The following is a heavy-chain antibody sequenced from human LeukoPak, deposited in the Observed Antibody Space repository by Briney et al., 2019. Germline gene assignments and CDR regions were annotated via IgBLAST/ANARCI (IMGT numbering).Heavy chain of an antibody. CDR2: IYTDGST. V-gene: IGHV3-66*01. D-gene: IGHD1/OR15-1a*01. CDR1: GFTFSSYS. CDR3: AIGHYRNIPG. J-gene: IGHJ4*02. Sequence: GGSLRLSCAASGFTFSSYSMNWVRQAPGKGLEWVSVIYTDGSTHYADSVRARFSISRDDSKNTLPLQMNSLRAEDTAVYYCAIGHYRNIPGWGQGTLVTVSS.